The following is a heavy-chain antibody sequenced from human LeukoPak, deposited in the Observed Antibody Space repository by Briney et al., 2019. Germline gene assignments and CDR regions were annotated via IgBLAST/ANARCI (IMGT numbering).Heavy chain of an antibody. Sequence: PGGSLRLSCAASGFTFSSYSTSWVHPAPGKGLEWVSSISSSSSYIYYADSVKGRFTISRDNAKNSLYLQMNSLRAEDTAVYYCARGLGGSYEDYWGQGTLVTVSS. D-gene: IGHD1-26*01. CDR2: ISSSSSYI. V-gene: IGHV3-21*01. J-gene: IGHJ4*02. CDR3: ARGLGGSYEDY. CDR1: GFTFSSYS.